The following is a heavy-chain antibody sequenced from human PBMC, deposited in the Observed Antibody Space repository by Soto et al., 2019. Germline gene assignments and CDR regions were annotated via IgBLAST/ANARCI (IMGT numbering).Heavy chain of an antibody. J-gene: IGHJ4*02. Sequence: SGPTLVNPTQTLTLTCTFSGFSLSTSGVGVGWIRQPPGKALEWLALIYWDDDKRYSPSLKSRLTITKDTSKNQVVLTMTNMHPVDTATYYCAHSPVDTAMEEYYFDYWGQGTLVTVSS. CDR3: AHSPVDTAMEEYYFDY. V-gene: IGHV2-5*02. CDR2: IYWDDDK. CDR1: GFSLSTSGVG. D-gene: IGHD5-18*01.